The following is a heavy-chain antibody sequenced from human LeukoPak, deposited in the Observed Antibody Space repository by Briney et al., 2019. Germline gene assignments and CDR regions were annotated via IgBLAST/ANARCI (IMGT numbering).Heavy chain of an antibody. CDR3: ARHSGLRSPFDP. D-gene: IGHD3-3*01. CDR2: IYHSGST. CDR1: GGSISSSNW. Sequence: PSETLSLTCAVSGGSISSSNWWSWVRQPPGKGLEWIGEIYHSGSTNYNPSLKSRVTISVDTFKNQFSLKLSSVTAADTAVYYCARHSGLRSPFDPWGQGILVTVSS. V-gene: IGHV4-4*02. J-gene: IGHJ5*02.